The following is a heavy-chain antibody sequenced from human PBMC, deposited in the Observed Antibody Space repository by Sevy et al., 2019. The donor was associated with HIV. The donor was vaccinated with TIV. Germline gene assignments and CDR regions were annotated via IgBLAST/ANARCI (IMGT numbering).Heavy chain of an antibody. CDR1: GFTFSSFA. Sequence: WGSLRLSCAASGFTFSSFAMGWVRQAPGKGLDWISVISGTGDYKYYADSVKGRFTISRDNSRNTLFLQMNSLRADDTALFDCAKKMGGGSGMAFLVDYWGQGTLVTVSS. J-gene: IGHJ4*01. CDR3: AKKMGGGSGMAFLVDY. V-gene: IGHV3-23*01. CDR2: ISGTGDYK. D-gene: IGHD5-18*01.